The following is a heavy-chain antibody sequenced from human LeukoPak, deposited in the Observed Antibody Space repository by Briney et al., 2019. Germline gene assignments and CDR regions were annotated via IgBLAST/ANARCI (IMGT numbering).Heavy chain of an antibody. CDR2: IIPIFGTA. J-gene: IGHJ3*02. CDR1: GGTFSSYA. D-gene: IGHD2-15*01. Sequence: SVKVSCKASGGTFSSYAISWVRQAPGQGLEWMGGIIPIFGTANYAQKFQGRVTITTDESTSTAYMELSSLRSEDTAVYYCARDRGYCSGGSCHAEAFDIWGQGTMVTVSS. V-gene: IGHV1-69*05. CDR3: ARDRGYCSGGSCHAEAFDI.